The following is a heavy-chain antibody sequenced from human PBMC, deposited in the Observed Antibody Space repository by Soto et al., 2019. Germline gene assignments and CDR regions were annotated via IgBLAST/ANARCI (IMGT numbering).Heavy chain of an antibody. V-gene: IGHV3-7*01. CDR3: ARALYSSYYYYGMDV. CDR2: IKQDGSEK. D-gene: IGHD5-18*01. CDR1: GFTFSSYW. Sequence: GGSLRLSCAASGFTFSSYWMSWVRHAPGKGLEWVANIKQDGSEKYYVDSVKGRFTISRDNAKNSLYLQMNSLRAEDTAVYYCARALYSSYYYYGMDVWGQGTTVTVSS. J-gene: IGHJ6*02.